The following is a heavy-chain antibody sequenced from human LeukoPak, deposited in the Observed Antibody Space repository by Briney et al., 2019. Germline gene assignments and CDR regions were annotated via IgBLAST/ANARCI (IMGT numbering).Heavy chain of an antibody. CDR2: IYTSGST. D-gene: IGHD1-26*01. CDR3: ARGPILQVDY. J-gene: IGHJ4*02. CDR1: GGSISSSSYY. V-gene: IGHV4-61*02. Sequence: SETLSLTCTVSGGSISSSSYYWSWIRQPAGKGLEWIGRIYTSGSTNYNPSLKSRVTMSVDTSKNQLSLKLSSVTAADTAVYYCARGPILQVDYWGQGTLVTVSS.